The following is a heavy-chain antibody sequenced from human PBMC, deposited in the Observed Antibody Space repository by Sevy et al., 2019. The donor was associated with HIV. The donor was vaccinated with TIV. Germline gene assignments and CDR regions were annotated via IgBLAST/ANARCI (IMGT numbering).Heavy chain of an antibody. CDR2: ISYDGSNR. J-gene: IGHJ1*01. Sequence: GGSLRLSCAASGFTFTYYSMHWVRQAPGKGLEWVATISYDGSNRHYADSVQGRFTISRDNSKNPLFLQMNSLRAEDTAVYYCALERLYSNVAEYFQNWCQGTLVTVSS. V-gene: IGHV3-30-3*01. CDR1: GFTFTYYS. CDR3: ALERLYSNVAEYFQN. D-gene: IGHD1-1*01.